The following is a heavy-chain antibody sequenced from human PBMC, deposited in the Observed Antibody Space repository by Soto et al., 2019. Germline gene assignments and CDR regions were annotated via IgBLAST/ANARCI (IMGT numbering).Heavy chain of an antibody. D-gene: IGHD2-15*01. CDR3: AKSPSATVVTPFWHFDL. J-gene: IGHJ2*01. CDR2: ISGSGGST. Sequence: GGSLRLSCAASGFTFSSYAMSWVRQAPGKGLGWVSAISGSGGSTYYADSVKGRFTISRDNSKNTLYLQMNSLRAEDTAVYYCAKSPSATVVTPFWHFDLWGRGTLVTVSS. CDR1: GFTFSSYA. V-gene: IGHV3-23*01.